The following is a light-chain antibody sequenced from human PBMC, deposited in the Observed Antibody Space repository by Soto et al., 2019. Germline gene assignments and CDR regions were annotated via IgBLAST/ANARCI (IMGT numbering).Light chain of an antibody. Sequence: QSALTQPASVSGSPGQSITISCTGTSSDLAIYNYVSWYQQQPGEAPKLMIYQVTNRPSGVSNCFSGSRSGNTASLTISGLQAEDEADYYCSSYTDSSNYVFGTGTKLTVL. CDR1: SSDLAIYNY. J-gene: IGLJ1*01. CDR2: QVT. CDR3: SSYTDSSNYV. V-gene: IGLV2-14*01.